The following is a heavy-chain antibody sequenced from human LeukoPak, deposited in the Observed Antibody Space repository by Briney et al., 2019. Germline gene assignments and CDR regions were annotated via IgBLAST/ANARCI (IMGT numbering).Heavy chain of an antibody. D-gene: IGHD3-22*01. CDR3: ARELYYYDSSGYYTHFDY. CDR2: IYTSGST. Sequence: PSETLSLXCTVSGGSISSYYWSWIRQPAGKGLEWIGRIYTSGSTNYNPSLKSRVTMSVDTSKNQFSLKLSSVTAADTAVYYCARELYYYDSSGYYTHFDYWGQGTLVTVSS. V-gene: IGHV4-4*07. CDR1: GGSISSYY. J-gene: IGHJ4*02.